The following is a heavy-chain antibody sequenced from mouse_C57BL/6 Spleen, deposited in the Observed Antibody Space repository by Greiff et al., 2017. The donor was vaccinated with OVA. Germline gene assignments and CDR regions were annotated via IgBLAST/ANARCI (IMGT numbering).Heavy chain of an antibody. J-gene: IGHJ2*01. Sequence: QVQLQQPGAELVKPGASVKLSCKASGYTFTSYWMQWVKQRPGQGLEWIGEIDPSDSYTNYNQKFKGKATLTVDTSSSTAYMQLSSLTSEDSAVYYCARRLGVDFDYWGQGTTLTVSS. CDR2: IDPSDSYT. CDR1: GYTFTSYW. D-gene: IGHD4-1*01. CDR3: ARRLGVDFDY. V-gene: IGHV1-50*01.